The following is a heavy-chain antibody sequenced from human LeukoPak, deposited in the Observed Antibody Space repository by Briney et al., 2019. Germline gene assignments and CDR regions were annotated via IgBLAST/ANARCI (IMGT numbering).Heavy chain of an antibody. V-gene: IGHV3-11*04. D-gene: IGHD4/OR15-4a*01. CDR3: ARHDYGGFGV. CDR2: ISSSGNTI. Sequence: GGSLRLSCAASGFTFSDFYMHWLRQAPRKGLEWLAYISSSGNTIYYADSVKGRLTISRDNAKNSLFLQMNSLRAEDTAVYYCARHDYGGFGVWGKGTSVAVFS. J-gene: IGHJ6*04. CDR1: GFTFSDFY.